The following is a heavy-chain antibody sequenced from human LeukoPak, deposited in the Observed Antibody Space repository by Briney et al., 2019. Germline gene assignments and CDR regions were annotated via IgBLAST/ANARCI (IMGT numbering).Heavy chain of an antibody. V-gene: IGHV4-59*08. Sequence: KPSETLSLTCTISGGSIRSYYWSWVRLPPGKGLEWIGYIYYSGSTNYNPSFKSRVTMSVDTSKNQFSLKLSSATAADTAVYYCARHGANDVSYYYGMDVWGQGTTVTVSS. D-gene: IGHD4/OR15-4a*01. CDR3: ARHGANDVSYYYGMDV. CDR1: GGSIRSYY. J-gene: IGHJ6*02. CDR2: IYYSGST.